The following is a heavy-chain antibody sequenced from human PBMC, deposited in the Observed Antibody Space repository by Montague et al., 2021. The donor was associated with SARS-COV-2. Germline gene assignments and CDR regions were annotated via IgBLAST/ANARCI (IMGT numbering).Heavy chain of an antibody. CDR2: LSYDAATK. Sequence: SLRLSCAASGFIFSNYGMHWVRQAPGKGLEWLGILSYDAATKYYADSVKGRFTIARDNSRNTLYLQMNSLRVEDTAVYFCAKVRLEELVDSFDSWGQGTLVTVSS. D-gene: IGHD3-22*01. V-gene: IGHV3-30*18. J-gene: IGHJ4*02. CDR3: AKVRLEELVDSFDS. CDR1: GFIFSNYG.